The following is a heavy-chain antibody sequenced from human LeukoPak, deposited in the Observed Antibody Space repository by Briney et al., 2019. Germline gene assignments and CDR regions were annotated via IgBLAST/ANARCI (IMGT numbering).Heavy chain of an antibody. D-gene: IGHD2-2*01. CDR3: ARRYCSSTSCRYYFDY. Sequence: GESLKISCKGSGYSFTSYWIGWVRQMPGKGLEWMGIIYPGDFDTRYSPSFQGQVTISADKSISTAYLQWSSLKASDTAMYYCARRYCSSTSCRYYFDYWGQGTLVTVSS. CDR1: GYSFTSYW. CDR2: IYPGDFDT. V-gene: IGHV5-51*01. J-gene: IGHJ4*02.